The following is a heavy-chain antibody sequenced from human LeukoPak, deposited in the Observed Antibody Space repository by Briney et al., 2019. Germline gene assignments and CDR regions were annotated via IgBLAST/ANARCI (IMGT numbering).Heavy chain of an antibody. CDR3: ARRSSGGSYWD. CDR1: GYSFTSYW. V-gene: IGHV5-51*01. J-gene: IGHJ4*02. Sequence: GESLKISCKGSGYSFTSYWIAWVRQMPGKGLEWMAIIYPGGFETRYSPSFQGQVTISADKSITTAYLQWSSLKASDTAMYYCARRSSGGSYWDWGQGTLVTVSS. CDR2: IYPGGFET. D-gene: IGHD1-26*01.